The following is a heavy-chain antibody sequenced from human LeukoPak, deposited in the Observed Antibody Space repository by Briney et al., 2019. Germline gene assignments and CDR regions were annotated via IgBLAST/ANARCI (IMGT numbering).Heavy chain of an antibody. CDR1: GGSFSGYY. Sequence: QSSETLSLTCAVYGGSFSGYYWSWIRQPPGKGLEWIGEINHSGSTNYNPSLKSRVTISVDTSKNQFSLKLSSVTAADTAVYYCAREVLWDSGPGVYYFDYWGQGTLVTVSS. CDR2: INHSGST. D-gene: IGHD5-12*01. V-gene: IGHV4-34*01. CDR3: AREVLWDSGPGVYYFDY. J-gene: IGHJ4*02.